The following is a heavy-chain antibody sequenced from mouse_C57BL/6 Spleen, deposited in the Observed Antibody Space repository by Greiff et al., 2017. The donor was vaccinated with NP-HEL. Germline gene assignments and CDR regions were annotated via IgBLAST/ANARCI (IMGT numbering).Heavy chain of an antibody. V-gene: IGHV3-6*01. CDR1: GYSITSGYY. J-gene: IGHJ4*01. CDR3: ARDLDGSYAMDY. Sequence: EVKLVESGPGLVKPSQSLSLTCSVTGYSITSGYYWNWILQFPGNKLEWMGYISYDGSNNYNPSLKNRISITRDTSKNQFFLKLNSVTTEDTATYYCARDLDGSYAMDYWGQGTSVTVSS. D-gene: IGHD2-3*01. CDR2: ISYDGSN.